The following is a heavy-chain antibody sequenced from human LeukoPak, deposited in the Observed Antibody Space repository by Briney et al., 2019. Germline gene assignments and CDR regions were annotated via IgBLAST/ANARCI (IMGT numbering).Heavy chain of an antibody. V-gene: IGHV1-18*01. J-gene: IGHJ3*02. CDR3: ARDYPYSSSWYGDDAFDI. CDR2: ISAYNGNT. Sequence: ASVNVSFKSSGYTFTSYGISWVRQAPGQGLEWMGWISAYNGNTNYAQKLQGRVTMTTDTSTSTAYMELRSLRSDDTAVYYCARDYPYSSSWYGDDAFDIWGQGTMVTVSS. D-gene: IGHD6-13*01. CDR1: GYTFTSYG.